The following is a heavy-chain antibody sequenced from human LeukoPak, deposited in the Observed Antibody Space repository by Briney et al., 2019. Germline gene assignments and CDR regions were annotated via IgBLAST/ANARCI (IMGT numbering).Heavy chain of an antibody. D-gene: IGHD2-21*02. V-gene: IGHV3-53*01. CDR2: IYSGGST. Sequence: TGGSLRLSCAASGFTVSSNYMSWIRQAPGKGLEWVSIIYSGGSTYYADSVKGRFTISRDNSKNTLYLQMDSLRVDDMAVYYCARGPWGIVGGDGAFDIWGQGTMVTVSS. CDR1: GFTVSSNY. CDR3: ARGPWGIVGGDGAFDI. J-gene: IGHJ3*02.